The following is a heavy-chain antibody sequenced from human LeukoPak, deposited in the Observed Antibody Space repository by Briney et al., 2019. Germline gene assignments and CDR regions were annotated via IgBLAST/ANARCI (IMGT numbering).Heavy chain of an antibody. CDR3: ARVYLERLTAGYFDH. Sequence: PGGSLRLSCAASGFTFSTYAMNWVRQAPGKGLELVAVISYDGRQNYYADSVQGRFTISRDNSKNTLYLQMNSLRDEDSAAYYCARVYLERLTAGYFDHWGQGTWVTVSP. V-gene: IGHV3-30*04. D-gene: IGHD2-8*01. CDR1: GFTFSTYA. J-gene: IGHJ4*02. CDR2: ISYDGRQN.